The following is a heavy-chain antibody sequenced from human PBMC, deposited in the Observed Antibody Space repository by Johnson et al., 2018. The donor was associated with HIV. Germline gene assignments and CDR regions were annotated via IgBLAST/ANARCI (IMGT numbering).Heavy chain of an antibody. CDR3: ARDYSDYVWGSYRFGAFDI. Sequence: QVQLVESGGGVVQPGRSLRLSCAASGFTFSSYAMHWVRQAPGKGLEWVAVISYDGSNKYYADSVKGRFTISRDNSKNTLYLQMNSLRAEDTAVYYCARDYSDYVWGSYRFGAFDIWGQGTMVTVSS. J-gene: IGHJ3*02. V-gene: IGHV3-30-3*01. D-gene: IGHD3-16*02. CDR1: GFTFSSYA. CDR2: ISYDGSNK.